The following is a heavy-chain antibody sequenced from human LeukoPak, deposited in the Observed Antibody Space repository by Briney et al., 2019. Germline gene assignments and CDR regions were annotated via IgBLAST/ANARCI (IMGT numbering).Heavy chain of an antibody. J-gene: IGHJ4*02. D-gene: IGHD1/OR15-1a*01. CDR3: ATLSGWEQPNFDY. V-gene: IGHV1-69*13. CDR2: IIPIFGTA. Sequence: SVKVSCKASGGTFSSYAISWVRQAPGQGLEWMGGIIPIFGTANYAQKFQGRVTTTADESTSTAYMELSSLRSEDTAVYYCATLSGWEQPNFDYWGQGTLVTVSS. CDR1: GGTFSSYA.